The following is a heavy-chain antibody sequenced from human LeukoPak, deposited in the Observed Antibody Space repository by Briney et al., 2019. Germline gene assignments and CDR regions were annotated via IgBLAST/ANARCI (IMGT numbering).Heavy chain of an antibody. V-gene: IGHV4-34*01. J-gene: IGHJ3*02. D-gene: IGHD3-22*01. Sequence: SETLSLTCAVYGWSFSRYYWSWIRQPPGKGLEWIGEINHSGSTNYNPSLKSRVTISVDTSKNQFCLKLSSVTAADTAVYYCASPVPTYYYDSSAPRAFDIWGQGTMVTVSS. CDR2: INHSGST. CDR3: ASPVPTYYYDSSAPRAFDI. CDR1: GWSFSRYY.